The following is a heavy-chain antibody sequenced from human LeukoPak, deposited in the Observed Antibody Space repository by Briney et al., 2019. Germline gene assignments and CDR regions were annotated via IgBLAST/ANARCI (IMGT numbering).Heavy chain of an antibody. J-gene: IGHJ3*02. CDR1: GFTFSSYS. D-gene: IGHD2-2*01. Sequence: GGSLRLSCAASGFTFSSYSMNGVRQAPGKGLEWVSSISSSSSYIYYADSVKGRFTISRDNAKNSLYLQMNSLRAEDTAVYYCARDCSSTSCYDAFDIWGQGTMVTVSS. V-gene: IGHV3-21*01. CDR3: ARDCSSTSCYDAFDI. CDR2: ISSSSSYI.